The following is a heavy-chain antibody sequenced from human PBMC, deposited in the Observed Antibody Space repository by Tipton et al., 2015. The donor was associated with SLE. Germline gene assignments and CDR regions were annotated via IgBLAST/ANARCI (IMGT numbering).Heavy chain of an antibody. V-gene: IGHV4-59*01. CDR3: ARWRGYGPSFDY. CDR2: IYDSWST. D-gene: IGHD5-18*01. Sequence: TLSLTCTVSGFSISSGFYWGWIRQPPGKGLEWIGYIYDSWSTSYKPSLKTRVTISVDTSKNQFSLKLSSVTAADTAVYYCARWRGYGPSFDYWGQGTLVTVSS. CDR1: GFSISSGFY. J-gene: IGHJ4*02.